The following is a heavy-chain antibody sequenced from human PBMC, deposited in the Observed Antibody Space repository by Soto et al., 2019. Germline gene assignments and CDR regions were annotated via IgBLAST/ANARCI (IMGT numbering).Heavy chain of an antibody. Sequence: DVQLVEAGGGLAQPARSLRLSCAASGFTFDDYAMHWVRQAPGKGLEWVSGISWNSGSIGYADSVKGRFTISRDNDKKSLYLQMNSLRAEDTALYYCASGRGYDILTGYYPYFDYWGQGTLVTVSS. D-gene: IGHD3-9*01. J-gene: IGHJ4*02. CDR1: GFTFDDYA. CDR3: ASGRGYDILTGYYPYFDY. V-gene: IGHV3-9*01. CDR2: ISWNSGSI.